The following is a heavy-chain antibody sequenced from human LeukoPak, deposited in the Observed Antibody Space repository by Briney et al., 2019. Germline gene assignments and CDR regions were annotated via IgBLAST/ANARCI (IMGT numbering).Heavy chain of an antibody. Sequence: PSETLSLTCAVYGGSFSGYYWSWIRQPPGKGLEWIGEINHSGSTNYNPSLKSRVTISVDTSKNQFSLKLSSVTAADTAVYYCARDKRMTTVIFIPNWFDPRGQGTLVTVSS. D-gene: IGHD4-11*01. CDR1: GGSFSGYY. J-gene: IGHJ5*02. V-gene: IGHV4-34*01. CDR2: INHSGST. CDR3: ARDKRMTTVIFIPNWFDP.